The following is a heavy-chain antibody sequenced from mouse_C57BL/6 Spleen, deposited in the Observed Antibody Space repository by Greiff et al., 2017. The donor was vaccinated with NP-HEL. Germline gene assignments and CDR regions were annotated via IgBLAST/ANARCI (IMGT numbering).Heavy chain of an antibody. V-gene: IGHV1-55*01. CDR3: ARSLTSYWYFDV. D-gene: IGHD4-1*01. J-gene: IGHJ1*03. Sequence: QVQLKQPGAELVKPGASVKMSCKASGYTFTSYWITWVKQRPGQGLEWIGDIYPGSGSTNYNEKFKSKATLTVDTSSSTAYMQLSSLTSEDSAVYYCARSLTSYWYFDVWGTGTTVTVSS. CDR1: GYTFTSYW. CDR2: IYPGSGST.